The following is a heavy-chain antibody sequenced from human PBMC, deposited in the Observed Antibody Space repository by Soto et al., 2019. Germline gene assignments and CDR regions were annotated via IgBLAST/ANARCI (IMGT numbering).Heavy chain of an antibody. Sequence: ASVKVSCKASGFSFTGYYIHWLRQAPGQGLEWMGWINAHSCGTEYAQKFQGRVTLTRDTPIATAYLTLTSLTSDDTALYYCAKDLTRQLAYWLDPWGQGTQGTVS. CDR2: INAHSCGT. V-gene: IGHV1-2*02. CDR3: AKDLTRQLAYWLDP. D-gene: IGHD6-6*01. J-gene: IGHJ5*02. CDR1: GFSFTGYY.